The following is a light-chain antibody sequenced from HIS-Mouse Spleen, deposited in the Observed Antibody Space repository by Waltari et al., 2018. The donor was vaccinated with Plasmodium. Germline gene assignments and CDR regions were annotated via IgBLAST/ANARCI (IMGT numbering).Light chain of an antibody. CDR3: QQRSNWPLT. V-gene: IGKV3-11*01. CDR2: DAS. CDR1: QRVSSY. J-gene: IGKJ4*01. Sequence: EILFTQPPATLSWSPGERATLSCRASQRVSSYLAWYQQKPGQAPRPLIYDASNRATGIPARFSGSGSGTDFTLTISSLEPEDFAVYYCQQRSNWPLTFGGGTKVEIK.